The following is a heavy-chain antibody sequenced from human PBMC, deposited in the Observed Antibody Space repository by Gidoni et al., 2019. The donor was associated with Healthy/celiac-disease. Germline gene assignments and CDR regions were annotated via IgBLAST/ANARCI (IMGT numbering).Heavy chain of an antibody. Sequence: EVQLVESGGGLVTPGGSLILSCAASGFPFSTAWMTWVRQAPGKGLEWVGCIKSKTDGGTTDYAAPVKGRFTISRDDSKNTLYLQMNSLKTEDTAVYYCTTGGPPWYLGGVDYWGQGTLVTVSS. V-gene: IGHV3-15*01. CDR2: IKSKTDGGTT. J-gene: IGHJ4*02. CDR3: TTGGPPWYLGGVDY. CDR1: GFPFSTAW. D-gene: IGHD2-15*01.